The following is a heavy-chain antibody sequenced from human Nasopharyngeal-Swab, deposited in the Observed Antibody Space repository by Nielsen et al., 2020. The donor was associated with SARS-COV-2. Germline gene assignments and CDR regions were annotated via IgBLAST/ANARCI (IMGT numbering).Heavy chain of an antibody. D-gene: IGHD1-26*01. CDR1: GGSISSYY. CDR3: ARGELLNSYYYYYMDV. Sequence: GSLRLSCTVSGGSISSYYWSWIRQPAGKGLEWIGRIYTSGSTNYNPSLKSRVTISVDTSKNQFSLKLSSVTAADTAVYYCARGELLNSYYYYYMDVWGKGTTVTVSS. CDR2: IYTSGST. V-gene: IGHV4-4*07. J-gene: IGHJ6*03.